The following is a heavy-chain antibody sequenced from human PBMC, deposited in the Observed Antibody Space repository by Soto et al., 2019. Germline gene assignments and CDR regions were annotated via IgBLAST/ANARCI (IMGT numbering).Heavy chain of an antibody. CDR1: GGSFSGYY. D-gene: IGHD2-21*02. CDR3: ARGGYGGNSGLGHLDY. CDR2: INYSGST. J-gene: IGHJ4*02. V-gene: IGHV4-34*01. Sequence: QVQLQQWGAGLLKPSETLSLTCAVYGGSFSGYYWSYIRQPPGKRLEWIGEINYSGSTNYNPSLKSLVTRAVATSKHQFSLKLSSVTAADTAVYYCARGGYGGNSGLGHLDYWGQGTLVTVSS.